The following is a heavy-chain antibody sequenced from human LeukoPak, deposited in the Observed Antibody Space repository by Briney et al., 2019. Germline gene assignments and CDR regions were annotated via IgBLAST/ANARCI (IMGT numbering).Heavy chain of an antibody. CDR3: AKDRYSSSWSFDS. D-gene: IGHD6-13*01. CDR2: ISGSGGST. J-gene: IGHJ4*02. CDR1: GFTFSSYA. Sequence: GGTLRLSCAASGFTFSSYAMSWVRQAPGKGLEWGSAISGSGGSTYYADSVKGRFTISRDNSKNTLYLQMNSPRGEDMAVYQCAKDRYSSSWSFDSWGPGTLVTVSS. V-gene: IGHV3-23*01.